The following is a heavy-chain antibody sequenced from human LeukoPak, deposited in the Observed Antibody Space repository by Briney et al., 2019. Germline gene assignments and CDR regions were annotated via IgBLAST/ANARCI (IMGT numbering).Heavy chain of an antibody. CDR3: ARLKYCTNGVCYAGFDC. CDR2: VNAGNGNT. J-gene: IGHJ4*02. CDR1: GYTFTSYA. D-gene: IGHD2-8*01. V-gene: IGHV1-3*01. Sequence: ASVKVSCKASGYTFTSYAMHWVRQAPGQRLEWMGWVNAGNGNTKYSQKFQGRVTITRDTSADTAYMEPSSLRSEDTAVYYCARLKYCTNGVCYAGFDCWGQGTLVTVSS.